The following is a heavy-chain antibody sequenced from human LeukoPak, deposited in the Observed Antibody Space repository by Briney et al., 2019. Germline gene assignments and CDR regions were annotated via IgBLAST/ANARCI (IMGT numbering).Heavy chain of an antibody. D-gene: IGHD6-19*01. CDR1: GFTFSSYG. V-gene: IGHV3-33*01. CDR3: ARDPSTIAVAGLDY. J-gene: IGHJ4*02. Sequence: GGSLRLSCAASGFTFSSYGMHWVRQAPGKGLEWVAVIWYDGSNKYYADSVKDRFTISRDNSKNTLYLQMNSLRAEDTAVYYCARDPSTIAVAGLDYWGQGTLVTVSS. CDR2: IWYDGSNK.